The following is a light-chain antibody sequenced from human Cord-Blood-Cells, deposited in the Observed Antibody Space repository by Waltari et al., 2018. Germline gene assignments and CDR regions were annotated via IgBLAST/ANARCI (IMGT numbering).Light chain of an antibody. CDR3: QQSYSTPPYT. CDR2: AAA. J-gene: IGKJ1*01. CDR1: QSISSY. Sequence: DIQMTQSPTSLSASVGDIVNINCRASQSISSYLNWYQQKPGKAPKLLIYAAASLQSGVPSRFSGSGSGTDFTLTISSLQPEDFATYYCQQSYSTPPYTFGQGTKVEIK. V-gene: IGKV1-39*01.